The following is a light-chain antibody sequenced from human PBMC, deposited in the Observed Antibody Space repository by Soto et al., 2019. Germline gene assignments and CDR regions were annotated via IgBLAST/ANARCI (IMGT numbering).Light chain of an antibody. CDR2: KAS. CDR1: QSISSW. J-gene: IGKJ1*01. V-gene: IGKV1-5*03. CDR3: QQYNSYSPT. Sequence: DIQMTQSPSTLSASVGDRVTITCRASQSISSWLAWYQQKPGKAPKLLIYKASSLGSGVPSRFSGSGSGTEFTLTISSLQPDDFATYYCQQYNSYSPTFGPGPKVDIK.